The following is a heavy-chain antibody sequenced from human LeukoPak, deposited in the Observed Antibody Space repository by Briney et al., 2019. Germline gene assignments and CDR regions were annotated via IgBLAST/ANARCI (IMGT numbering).Heavy chain of an antibody. CDR3: ARSGYCSSTSCYRYYYGMDV. CDR1: GYSFTSYW. D-gene: IGHD2-2*01. Sequence: GESPKISCKGSGYSFTSYWIGWVRQLPGKGLEWMGIIYPGDSDTRYSPSFQGQVTISAGKSISTAYLQWSSLKASDTAMYYCARSGYCSSTSCYRYYYGMDVWGQGTTVTVSS. J-gene: IGHJ6*02. V-gene: IGHV5-51*01. CDR2: IYPGDSDT.